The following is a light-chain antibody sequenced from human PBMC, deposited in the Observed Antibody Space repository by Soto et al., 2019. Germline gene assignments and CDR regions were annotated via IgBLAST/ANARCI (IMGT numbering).Light chain of an antibody. J-gene: IGLJ2*01. Sequence: QYVLTQPPSMSGTPGQRVTISCSGSRSNIGGNAVTWYQQVPGTAPRLLIYANDQRPSVVSDRFSGSKSATSASLAISGLQSEDEADYYCAVWDDNLKGLFGGGTQLTVL. CDR3: AVWDDNLKGL. CDR2: AND. V-gene: IGLV1-44*01. CDR1: RSNIGGNA.